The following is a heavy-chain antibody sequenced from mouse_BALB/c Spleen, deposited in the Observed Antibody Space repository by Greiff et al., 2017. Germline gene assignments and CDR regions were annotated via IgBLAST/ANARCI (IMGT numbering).Heavy chain of an antibody. Sequence: EVKLMESGGGLVKPGGSLKLSCAASGFTFSSYAMSWVRQSPAKRLEWVAEISSGGSYTYSPDTVTGRFTISRDNAKNTLYLEMSRLRSEDTAMYYCATFYYDYDALFPYWGQGTLVTVSA. J-gene: IGHJ3*01. CDR3: ATFYYDYDALFPY. CDR1: GFTFSSYA. V-gene: IGHV5-9-4*01. CDR2: ISSGGSYT. D-gene: IGHD2-4*01.